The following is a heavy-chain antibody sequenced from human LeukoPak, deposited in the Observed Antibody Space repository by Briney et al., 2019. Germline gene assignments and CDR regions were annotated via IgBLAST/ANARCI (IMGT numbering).Heavy chain of an antibody. Sequence: GGSLRLSCAASGFTFTTYVMNWVRQAPGKGLEWVSGITTSGGTYYADSVKGRFTISRDNSKSTVYLQMNYLRAEDTAVYYCAKTGPGSGWARYYFEFWGQGALVTVSS. CDR1: GFTFTTYV. CDR2: ITTSGGT. CDR3: AKTGPGSGWARYYFEF. J-gene: IGHJ4*02. D-gene: IGHD6-19*01. V-gene: IGHV3-23*01.